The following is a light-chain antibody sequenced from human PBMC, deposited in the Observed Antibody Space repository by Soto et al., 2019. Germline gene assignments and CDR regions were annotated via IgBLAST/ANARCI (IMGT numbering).Light chain of an antibody. Sequence: DIPMTQSPSPLSASIGDRVTITCRASQSIDNWLAWYQQQPGKAPQLLIYDATRVKTRVPSRFTASGSGTEFALTNNTLQADDSATYCCESYDGYPYTFGPGTKVDIK. CDR3: ESYDGYPYT. J-gene: IGKJ2*01. CDR2: DAT. CDR1: QSIDNW. V-gene: IGKV1-5*01.